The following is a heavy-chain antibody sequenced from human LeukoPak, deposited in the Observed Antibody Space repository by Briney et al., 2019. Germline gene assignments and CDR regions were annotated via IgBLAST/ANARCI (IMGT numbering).Heavy chain of an antibody. V-gene: IGHV3-11*01. CDR3: ARHGPKWELDY. CDR2: INTSGRTI. CDR1: GFTFSDYY. Sequence: GGSLRLSCAAPGFTFSDYYMSWIRQAPGKGLEWVSYINTSGRTIYFADSVKGRFTISRDNAKNSLYLQMNSLRAEDTAVYYCARHGPKWELDYWGQGTLVTVSS. D-gene: IGHD1-26*01. J-gene: IGHJ4*02.